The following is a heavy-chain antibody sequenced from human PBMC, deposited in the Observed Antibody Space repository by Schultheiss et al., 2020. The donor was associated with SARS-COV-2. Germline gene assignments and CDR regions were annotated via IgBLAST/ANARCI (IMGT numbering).Heavy chain of an antibody. Sequence: GGSLRLSCAASGFTVSTNYMSWVRQAPGKGLEWVSVIYSGASTYYAESVKGRFTISRDTSKNTLYLHMSSLRVEDTAVYYCARDHYYYYFGMDVWGQGTTVTVSS. V-gene: IGHV3-66*01. CDR1: GFTVSTNY. CDR3: ARDHYYYYFGMDV. J-gene: IGHJ6*02. CDR2: IYSGAST.